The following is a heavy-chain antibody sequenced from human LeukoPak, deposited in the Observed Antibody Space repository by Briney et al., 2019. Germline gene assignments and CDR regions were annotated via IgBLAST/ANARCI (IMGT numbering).Heavy chain of an antibody. CDR1: GFTFSTYA. D-gene: IGHD3-3*01. V-gene: IGHV3-23*01. J-gene: IGHJ6*03. CDR2: ISGSGGST. Sequence: PGGSLRLSCTASGFTFSTYAMSWVRQAPGKGLEWVSAISGSGGSTYYADSVKGRFTISRDNSKNTLYLQMNSLRAEDTAVYYCAKANYDFWSGSWGYYYYYMDVWGKGTTVTVSS. CDR3: AKANYDFWSGSWGYYYYYMDV.